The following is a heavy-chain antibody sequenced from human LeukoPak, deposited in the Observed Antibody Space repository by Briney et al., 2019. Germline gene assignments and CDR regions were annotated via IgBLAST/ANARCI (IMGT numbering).Heavy chain of an antibody. CDR3: AREGFYSDASGYYKQHDY. V-gene: IGHV3-48*01. Sequence: PGGSLRLSCAASGVTFSGYAMNWVRQAPGKGLEWFSYFRGTGTTIYSADSVRGRFTISRDNAKNSLYLQMISLRAEDTAVYYCAREGFYSDASGYYKQHDYWGQGTLVTVSS. CDR2: FRGTGTTI. J-gene: IGHJ4*02. CDR1: GVTFSGYA. D-gene: IGHD3-22*01.